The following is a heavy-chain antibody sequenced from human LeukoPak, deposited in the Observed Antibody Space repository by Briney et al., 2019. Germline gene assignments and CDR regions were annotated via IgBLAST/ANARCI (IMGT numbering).Heavy chain of an antibody. CDR1: GFTFDDYG. D-gene: IGHD5-24*01. CDR3: ARGDGYYFDY. Sequence: GGSLRLSCAASGFTFDDYGMSWVRQAPGKGLEWVSGINWNGGSTGYADSVKGRFTISRDDAKNSLYLQMNSLRAEDTALYHCARGDGYYFDYWGQGTLVTVSS. CDR2: INWNGGST. V-gene: IGHV3-20*01. J-gene: IGHJ4*02.